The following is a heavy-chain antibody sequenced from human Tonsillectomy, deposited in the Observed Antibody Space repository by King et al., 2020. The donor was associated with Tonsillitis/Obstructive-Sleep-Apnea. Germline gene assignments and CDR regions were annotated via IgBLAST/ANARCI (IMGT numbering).Heavy chain of an antibody. J-gene: IGHJ5*02. CDR1: GYTFTSYG. V-gene: IGHV1-18*01. D-gene: IGHD1-7*01. Sequence: QLVQSGAEVKKPGASVKVSCKASGYTFTSYGISWVRQAPGQGLEWMGWISAYNGNTHYAQKLQGRVTMTTDTSTSPAYMDRRSLRSDDTAVYYCARDCGTTRCFGHWFDPWGQGTLVTVSS. CDR3: ARDCGTTRCFGHWFDP. CDR2: ISAYNGNT.